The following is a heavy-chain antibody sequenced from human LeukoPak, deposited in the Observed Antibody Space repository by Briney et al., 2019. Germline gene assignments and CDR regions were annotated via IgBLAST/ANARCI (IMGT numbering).Heavy chain of an antibody. V-gene: IGHV3-33*01. CDR3: ARDLLEYSSSSGWFDP. CDR1: GFTFSSYG. J-gene: IGHJ5*02. Sequence: PPGRSLRLSCAASGFTFSSYGMHWVRQAPGKGLEWVAVIWYDGSNKYYADFVKGRFTISRDNSKNTLYLQMNSLRAEDTAVYYCARDLLEYSSSSGWFDPWGQGTLVTVSS. CDR2: IWYDGSNK. D-gene: IGHD6-6*01.